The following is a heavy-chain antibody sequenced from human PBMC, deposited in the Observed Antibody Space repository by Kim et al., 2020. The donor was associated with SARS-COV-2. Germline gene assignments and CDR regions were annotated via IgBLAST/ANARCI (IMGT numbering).Heavy chain of an antibody. D-gene: IGHD3-22*01. CDR3: AIGGHYYDSSGYSFDY. Sequence: GGSLRLSCAASGFTFSSYGMHWVRQAPGKGLEWVAVISYDGSNKYYADSVKGRFTISRDNSKNTLYLQMNSLRAEDTAVYYCAIGGHYYDSSGYSFDYWG. CDR1: GFTFSSYG. CDR2: ISYDGSNK. V-gene: IGHV3-33*05. J-gene: IGHJ4*01.